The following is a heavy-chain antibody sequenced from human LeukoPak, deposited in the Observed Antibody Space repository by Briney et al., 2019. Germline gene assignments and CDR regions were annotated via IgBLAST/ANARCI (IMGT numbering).Heavy chain of an antibody. J-gene: IGHJ4*02. Sequence: PGGSLRLSCAASGFTFSSYAMSWVRQAPGKGLEWVSTISGSGDDTYYADSVKGRFTISRDNSKNTLYLQMNSLRAEDTAVYYCAKPPTYCGGDCDREWVYYFDYWGQGTLVTVSS. CDR2: ISGSGDDT. CDR3: AKPPTYCGGDCDREWVYYFDY. D-gene: IGHD2-21*02. CDR1: GFTFSSYA. V-gene: IGHV3-23*01.